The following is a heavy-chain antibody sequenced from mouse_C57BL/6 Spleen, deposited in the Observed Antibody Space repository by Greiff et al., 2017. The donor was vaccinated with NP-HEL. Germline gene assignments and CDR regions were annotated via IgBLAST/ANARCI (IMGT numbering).Heavy chain of an antibody. CDR2: IYPGSGST. CDR3: ARDDGNQDY. V-gene: IGHV1-55*01. J-gene: IGHJ2*01. CDR1: GYTFTSYW. Sequence: VQLQQSGAELVKPGASVKLSCKASGYTFTSYWITWVKQRPGQGLEWIGDIYPGSGSTNYNEKFKSKATLTVDTSSSTAYMQLSSLTSEDSAVYYCARDDGNQDYWGQGTTLTVSS. D-gene: IGHD2-1*01.